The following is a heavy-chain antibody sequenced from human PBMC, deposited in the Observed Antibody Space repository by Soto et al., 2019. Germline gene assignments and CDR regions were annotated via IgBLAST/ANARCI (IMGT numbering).Heavy chain of an antibody. CDR3: ARVAVAGNLRVGYFDY. D-gene: IGHD6-19*01. Sequence: EVQLVESGGGLVQPGGSLRLSCAASGFTFSSYSMNWVRQAPGKGLEWVSYISSSSSTIYYADSVKGRFTISTDNGKNSLYLQMNSLRYEDTAVYYCARVAVAGNLRVGYFDYWGQGTLVTVSS. V-gene: IGHV3-48*02. CDR1: GFTFSSYS. J-gene: IGHJ4*02. CDR2: ISSSSSTI.